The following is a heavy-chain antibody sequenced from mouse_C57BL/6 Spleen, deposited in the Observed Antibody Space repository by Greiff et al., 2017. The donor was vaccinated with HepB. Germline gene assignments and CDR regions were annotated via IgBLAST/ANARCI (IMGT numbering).Heavy chain of an antibody. CDR3: TTDYYGSSPYWYFDV. CDR2: IDPENGDT. V-gene: IGHV14-4*01. CDR1: GFNIKDDY. D-gene: IGHD1-1*01. J-gene: IGHJ1*03. Sequence: VQLQQSGAELVRPGASVKLSCTASGFNIKDDYMHWVKQRPEQGLEWIGWIDPENGDTEYASKFQGKATITADTSSNTAYLQLSSLTSEDTAVYYCTTDYYGSSPYWYFDVWGTGTTVTVSS.